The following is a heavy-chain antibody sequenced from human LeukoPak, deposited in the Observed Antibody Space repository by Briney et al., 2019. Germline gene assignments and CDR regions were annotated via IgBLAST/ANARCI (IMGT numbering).Heavy chain of an antibody. CDR2: IYHSGST. Sequence: SETLSLTCAVSGGSISSGGYSWSWIRQPPGKGLEWIGYIYHSGSTYYNPSLKSRATISVDRSKNQFSLKLSSVTAADTAVYYCSIAWPNHDAFDIWGQGRMVTVSS. V-gene: IGHV4-30-2*01. D-gene: IGHD5-12*01. CDR1: GGSISSGGYS. J-gene: IGHJ3*02. CDR3: SIAWPNHDAFDI.